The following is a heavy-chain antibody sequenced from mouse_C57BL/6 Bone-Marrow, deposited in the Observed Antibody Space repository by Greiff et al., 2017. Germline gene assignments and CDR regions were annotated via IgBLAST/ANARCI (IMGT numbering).Heavy chain of an antibody. V-gene: IGHV5-17*01. CDR2: ISSGSSTI. Sequence: EVMLVESGGGLVKPGGSLKLSCAASGFTFSDYGMHWVRQAPEKGLEWVAYISSGSSTIYYADTVKGRFTISRDNAKNTRFLQMNSLGSEDTAMYSCATGFDYWGQGTTLTVSS. CDR3: ATGFDY. CDR1: GFTFSDYG. J-gene: IGHJ2*01.